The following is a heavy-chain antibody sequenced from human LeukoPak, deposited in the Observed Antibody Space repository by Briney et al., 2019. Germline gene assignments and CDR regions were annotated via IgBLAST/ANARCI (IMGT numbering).Heavy chain of an antibody. J-gene: IGHJ4*02. CDR1: GYTFTGYY. CDR3: ARGSLRFLEWLLFDY. V-gene: IGHV1-2*02. CDR2: INPNSGGT. D-gene: IGHD3-3*01. Sequence: GASVKVSCKASGYTFTGYYMHWVRQAPGQGLEWMGWINPNSGGTNYARKFQGRVTMTRDTSISTAYMELSRLRSDDTAVYYCARGSLRFLEWLLFDYWGQGTLVAVSS.